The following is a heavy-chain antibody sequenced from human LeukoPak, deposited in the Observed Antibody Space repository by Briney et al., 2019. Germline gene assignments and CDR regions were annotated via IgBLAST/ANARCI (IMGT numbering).Heavy chain of an antibody. D-gene: IGHD4-17*01. CDR2: INHSGST. CDR1: GGSFSGYY. Sequence: SETLSLTCAVYGGSFSGYYWSWIRQPPGKGLEWIGEINHSGSTNYNPSLKSRVTISVDTSKNQFSLKLSSVTAADTAVYYCARAYGDSRFDPWGQGTQVTVSS. CDR3: ARAYGDSRFDP. V-gene: IGHV4-34*01. J-gene: IGHJ5*02.